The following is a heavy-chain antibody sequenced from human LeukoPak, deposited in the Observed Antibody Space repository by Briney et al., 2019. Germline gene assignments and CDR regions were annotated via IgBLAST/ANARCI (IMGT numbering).Heavy chain of an antibody. CDR2: IYYSGST. CDR1: GGSISSYY. CDR3: ARMPVLRFYNWFDP. J-gene: IGHJ5*02. V-gene: IGHV4-59*08. D-gene: IGHD3-3*01. Sequence: SETLSLTCTVSGGSISSYYWSWIRQPPGKGLEWVGYIYYSGSTNYNPYLTSRSPISIATSTNQIPLTLSSMTAAAPAAYYCARMPVLRFYNWFDPWGQGTLVTVSS.